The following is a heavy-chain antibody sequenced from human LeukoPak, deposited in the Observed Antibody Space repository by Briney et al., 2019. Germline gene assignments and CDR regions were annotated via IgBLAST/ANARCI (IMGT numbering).Heavy chain of an antibody. J-gene: IGHJ3*01. Sequence: PSETLSPTCSVSGGSIGSSFWNWIRLSPGKGLEWIGYISYSGRTNYSPSLKSRVTISIDTSKNQLSLTLSSVTAADTALYYCARDRSGTYYTFDFWGQGTMVTVSA. V-gene: IGHV4-59*13. CDR1: GGSIGSSF. CDR3: ARDRSGTYYTFDF. D-gene: IGHD1-26*01. CDR2: ISYSGRT.